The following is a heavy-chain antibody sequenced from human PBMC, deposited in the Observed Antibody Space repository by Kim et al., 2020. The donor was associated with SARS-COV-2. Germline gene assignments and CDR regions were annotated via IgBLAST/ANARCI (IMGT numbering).Heavy chain of an antibody. D-gene: IGHD1-26*01. V-gene: IGHV1-18*01. J-gene: IGHJ6*02. Sequence: ASVKVSCKASGYTFTSYGISWVRQAPGQGLEWMGWISAYNGNTNYAQKLQGRVTMTTDTSTRTAYMELRSLRSDDTAVYYCARDLWSFSGSYLDGMDVWGQGTTVTVSS. CDR3: ARDLWSFSGSYLDGMDV. CDR1: GYTFTSYG. CDR2: ISAYNGNT.